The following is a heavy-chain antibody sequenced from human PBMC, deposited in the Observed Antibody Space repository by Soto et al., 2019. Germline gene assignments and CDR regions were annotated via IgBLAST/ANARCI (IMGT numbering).Heavy chain of an antibody. CDR3: ARDPPRHCYGVVVPTWFDY. Sequence: QVQWVQSGPDVKKPGASVKVSCKSSGYSFTSYGISWVRQAPGQGLEWMGWISTYNGNINYAQNFKGRVNMTTDACTRTVYMEMTSLRSDETTVYYCARDPPRHCYGVVVPTWFDYWGQGTLVIVYS. V-gene: IGHV1-18*04. D-gene: IGHD3-3*01. CDR2: ISTYNGNI. J-gene: IGHJ5*01. CDR1: GYSFTSYG.